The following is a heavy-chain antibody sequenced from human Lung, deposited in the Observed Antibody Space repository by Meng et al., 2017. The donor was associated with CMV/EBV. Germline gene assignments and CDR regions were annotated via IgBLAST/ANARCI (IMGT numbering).Heavy chain of an antibody. CDR1: GFTFDDYT. D-gene: IGHD3-22*01. Sequence: VQLVESGGVVVQPGGSLRLSCVASGFTFDDYTMHWVRQPPGKGLEWVSLISWDGGSTYYADSVEGRFTISRDNMKNSLYLQMNTLTSEDTALYYCARGYDSSGYLDYWGQGTLVTASS. CDR3: ARGYDSSGYLDY. V-gene: IGHV3-43*01. CDR2: ISWDGGST. J-gene: IGHJ4*02.